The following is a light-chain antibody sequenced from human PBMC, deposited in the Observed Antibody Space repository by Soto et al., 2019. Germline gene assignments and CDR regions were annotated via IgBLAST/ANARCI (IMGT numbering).Light chain of an antibody. V-gene: IGKV3-20*01. CDR3: QQYGSSPPT. Sequence: EVVLTQSPGTLSLSPGERATLSCRASQRLSTYLVWYQQKPGQAPRLLIYGASSRATGIPDRFSGSGSGTDFTLTISRLEPEDFAMYYCQQYGSSPPTFGQGTKVEIK. J-gene: IGKJ1*01. CDR2: GAS. CDR1: QRLSTY.